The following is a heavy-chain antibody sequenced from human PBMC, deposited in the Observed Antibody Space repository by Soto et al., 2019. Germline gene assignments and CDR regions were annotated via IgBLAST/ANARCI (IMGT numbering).Heavy chain of an antibody. CDR2: IGTAGDT. CDR1: GFTFSSYD. J-gene: IGHJ6*02. D-gene: IGHD6-13*01. CDR3: ARDRAAAGTWGYYYGMDV. Sequence: GGSLRLSCAASGFTFSSYDMHWVRQATGKGLEWVSAIGTAGDTYYPGSVKGRFTISRENAKNSLYLQMNSLRAEDTAVYYCARDRAAAGTWGYYYGMDVWGQGTTVTVSS. V-gene: IGHV3-13*01.